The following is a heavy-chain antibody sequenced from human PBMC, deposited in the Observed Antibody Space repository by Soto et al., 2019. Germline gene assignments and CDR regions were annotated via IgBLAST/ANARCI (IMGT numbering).Heavy chain of an antibody. Sequence: VQLLESGGGLVHPGGSLRLSCAASEFTFKNYAMTWVRQAPGKGLEWVSLITGSDGRTYYADSVKGRFTISRDNSKNTLFLQMDSLRPENTALYYCAKAPYDPPFYTSSLDNWGQGTLVTVSS. CDR1: EFTFKNYA. V-gene: IGHV3-23*01. CDR3: AKAPYDPPFYTSSLDN. J-gene: IGHJ4*02. CDR2: ITGSDGRT. D-gene: IGHD3-22*01.